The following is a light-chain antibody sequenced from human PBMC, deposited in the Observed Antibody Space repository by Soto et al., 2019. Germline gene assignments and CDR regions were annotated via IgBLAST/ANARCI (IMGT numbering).Light chain of an antibody. Sequence: QSALTQPRSVSGSPGQSVTISCTGTSSDVGGYNYVSWYQQHPGKAPKLMIYDVSKRPSGVPDRFSGSKSGNTASLTISGLQAEDEADYYGCSYAGSYTFAVFGGGTKVTVL. CDR2: DVS. V-gene: IGLV2-11*01. CDR3: CSYAGSYTFAV. J-gene: IGLJ2*01. CDR1: SSDVGGYNY.